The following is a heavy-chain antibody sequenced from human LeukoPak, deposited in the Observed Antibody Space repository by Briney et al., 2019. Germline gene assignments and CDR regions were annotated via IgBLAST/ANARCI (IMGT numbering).Heavy chain of an antibody. CDR1: GASISSYY. V-gene: IGHV4-4*09. CDR2: IYTSETT. D-gene: IGHD2-2*01. J-gene: IGHJ4*02. CDR3: ARHRSPSSLSFFDI. Sequence: SETLSLTCTVSGASISSYYWSWIRQPPGKGQEWIGYIYTSETTNFNPALRSRVTISIDTSKNQVSLRLSSVTAADTALYYCARHRSPSSLSFFDIWGQGMLVIVSS.